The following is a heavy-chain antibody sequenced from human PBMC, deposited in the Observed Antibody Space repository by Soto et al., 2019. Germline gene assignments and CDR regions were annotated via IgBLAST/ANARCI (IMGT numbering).Heavy chain of an antibody. CDR2: ISGSGTNT. CDR1: GFTFSSYA. V-gene: IGHV3-23*01. Sequence: PGGSLRLSCAASGFTFSSYAMSWVRQAPGKGLEWVSVISGSGTNTYYADSVKGRFTISRDNSKNTLYLQMNSLRAEDMAVYYCAKDLKGWSSGAKGDGFDPWGQGT. CDR3: AKDLKGWSSGAKGDGFDP. J-gene: IGHJ5*02. D-gene: IGHD3-22*01.